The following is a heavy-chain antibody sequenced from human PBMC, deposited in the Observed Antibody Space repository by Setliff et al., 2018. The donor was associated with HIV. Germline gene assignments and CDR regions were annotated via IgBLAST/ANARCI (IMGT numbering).Heavy chain of an antibody. CDR2: ITSSSSYI. CDR3: ARGREVVPL. J-gene: IGHJ4*02. D-gene: IGHD2-15*01. Sequence: PGGSLRLSCAASGFTFSSYTMNWVRQAPGKGLEWVSSITSSSSYINYADSVRGRFTISRDNAKNSLYLQMNSLRAEDTAVYFCARGREVVPLWGQGTLVTVSS. V-gene: IGHV3-21*01. CDR1: GFTFSSYT.